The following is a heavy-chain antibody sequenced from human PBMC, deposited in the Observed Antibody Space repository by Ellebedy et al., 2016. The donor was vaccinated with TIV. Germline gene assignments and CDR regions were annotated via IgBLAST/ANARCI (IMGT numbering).Heavy chain of an antibody. CDR1: GFIVTSNY. J-gene: IGHJ6*02. Sequence: PGGSLRLSCAASGFIVTSNYMSRVRQAPGKGLEWVSVISGTGVSTDYADSVKGRFTISRDNSKNTAYLQMNSLKAEDTAVYYCAKTEGRDGYGRYFYGMEVWGRGTTVTVSS. V-gene: IGHV3-23*01. CDR2: ISGTGVST. CDR3: AKTEGRDGYGRYFYGMEV. D-gene: IGHD5-24*01.